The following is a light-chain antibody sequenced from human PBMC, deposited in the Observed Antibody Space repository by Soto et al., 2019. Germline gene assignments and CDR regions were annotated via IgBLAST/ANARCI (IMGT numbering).Light chain of an antibody. Sequence: QSALTQPASVSGSPGQSITISCTGTSSDVGSYNVVSWFQQHPGKAPKLFISEVNRRPSGVSDRLSGSKSANTASLTISGLQAEDEADYYCFSYAGAGTFVFGTGTKLTVL. CDR2: EVN. CDR1: SSDVGSYNV. J-gene: IGLJ1*01. CDR3: FSYAGAGTFV. V-gene: IGLV2-23*02.